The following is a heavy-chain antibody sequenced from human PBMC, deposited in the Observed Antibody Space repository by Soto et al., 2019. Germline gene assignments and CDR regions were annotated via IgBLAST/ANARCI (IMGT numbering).Heavy chain of an antibody. D-gene: IGHD2-21*01. CDR3: ARDDLEVGYQY. J-gene: IGHJ4*02. CDR1: GYTFTSYG. Sequence: KVSCTASGYTFTSYGISWVRQAPGQGLARMGWMSAYNGNTNYAQKLQCRVTMTTDTSTSTAYMELRSLRSDDTAAYYCARDDLEVGYQYWGQGTLVTVSS. CDR2: MSAYNGNT. V-gene: IGHV1-18*01.